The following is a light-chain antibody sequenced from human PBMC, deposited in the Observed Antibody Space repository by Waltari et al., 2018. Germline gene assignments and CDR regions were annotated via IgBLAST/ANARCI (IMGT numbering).Light chain of an antibody. V-gene: IGKV1-5*03. CDR3: QQRSNWPRIS. CDR1: HSISTW. J-gene: IGKJ5*01. Sequence: DIQMTQSPSTLSASVGDRVTITCRASHSISTWLAWYQQKPGKAPKLLIYEASSLENGVPSRFSGSGSGTDFTLTISSVEPEDFAVYYCQQRSNWPRISFGQGTRLELK. CDR2: EAS.